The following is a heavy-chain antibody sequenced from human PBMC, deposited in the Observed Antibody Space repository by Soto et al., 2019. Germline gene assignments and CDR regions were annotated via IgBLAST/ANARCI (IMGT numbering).Heavy chain of an antibody. CDR3: ARNTLTGYSGYDYGVSVPYFDY. CDR2: IIPIFGTA. CDR1: GGTFSSYA. V-gene: IGHV1-69*01. D-gene: IGHD5-12*01. J-gene: IGHJ4*02. Sequence: QVQLVQSGAEVKKPGSSVKVSCTASGGTFSSYAISWVRQAPGQGLEWMGGIIPIFGTANYAQKFQGRVTITADESTSTAYMELSSLRSEDTAVYYCARNTLTGYSGYDYGVSVPYFDYWGQGTLVTVSS.